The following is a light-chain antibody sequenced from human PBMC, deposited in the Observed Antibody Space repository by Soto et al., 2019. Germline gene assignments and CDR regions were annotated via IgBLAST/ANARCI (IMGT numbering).Light chain of an antibody. V-gene: IGKV1-5*01. J-gene: IGKJ1*01. CDR1: QSISNW. CDR2: DAS. Sequence: DIQMTQSPSTLSASVGDRVTITCRASQSISNWLAWYQQKPGKAPKLLIYDASTLETGVPSRFSGSGSGTEFTLTISSLQPDDFATYYCQQYKSYWTFGQGTKVDI. CDR3: QQYKSYWT.